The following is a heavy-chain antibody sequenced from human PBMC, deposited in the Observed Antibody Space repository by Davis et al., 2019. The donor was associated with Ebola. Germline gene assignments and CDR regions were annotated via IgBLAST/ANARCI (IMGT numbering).Heavy chain of an antibody. CDR1: RGSLSNYW. CDR3: ARMNPLTCFDS. CDR2: INSQGST. V-gene: IGHV4-4*07. J-gene: IGHJ5*01. Sequence: PGGSLRLSCTVSRGSLSNYWWGWVRQPVGSTLQWIGRINSQGSTNYNPSLWRRVSMSVDTSENRFSLRLTSLTAADTAIYYCARMNPLTCFDSWGQGTLVSVSS.